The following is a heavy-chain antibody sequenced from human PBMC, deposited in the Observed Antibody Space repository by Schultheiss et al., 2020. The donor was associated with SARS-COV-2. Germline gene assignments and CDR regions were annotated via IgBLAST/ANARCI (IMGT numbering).Heavy chain of an antibody. CDR1: GYTFTSYD. D-gene: IGHD5-18*01. V-gene: IGHV1-8*01. J-gene: IGHJ5*02. CDR2: MNPNSGNT. Sequence: ASVKVSCKASGYTFTSYDINWVRQATGQGLEWMGWMNPNSGNTGYAQKFQGRVTMTEDTSTDTAYMELGSLRSEDTAVYFCARASAGGEFVGYTYGSLDPWGQGTLVTVSS. CDR3: ARASAGGEFVGYTYGSLDP.